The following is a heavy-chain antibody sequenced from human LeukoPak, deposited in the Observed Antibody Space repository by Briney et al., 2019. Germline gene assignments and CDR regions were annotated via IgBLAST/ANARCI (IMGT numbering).Heavy chain of an antibody. CDR1: GFTFSSYS. CDR2: IGSSSSYI. D-gene: IGHD3-22*01. V-gene: IGHV3-21*01. Sequence: PGGSLRLSGAASGFTFSSYSMDWGRQAPGKGLGWVSSIGSSSSYIYYADSVKGRSTISRDNAKNSLYLQMNSLRAEDTAVYYCARRRSSGYLDYWGQGTLVTVSS. CDR3: ARRRSSGYLDY. J-gene: IGHJ4*02.